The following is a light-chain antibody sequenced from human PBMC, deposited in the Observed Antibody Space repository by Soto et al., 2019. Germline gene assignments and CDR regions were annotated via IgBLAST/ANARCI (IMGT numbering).Light chain of an antibody. V-gene: IGLV4-69*01. Sequence: QLVLTQSPSASASLGASVKLTCTLSSGHSSYAIAWHQQQPEKGPRHLMKFTSDGSNSKGDGIPERFSGSSSGAERYLTISSLQSEDEADYYCQTWGTGIQVFGGGTKVTVL. CDR2: FTSDGSN. CDR3: QTWGTGIQV. CDR1: SGHSSYA. J-gene: IGLJ3*02.